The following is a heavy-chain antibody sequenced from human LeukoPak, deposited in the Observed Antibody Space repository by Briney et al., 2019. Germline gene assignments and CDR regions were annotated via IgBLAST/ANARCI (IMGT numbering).Heavy chain of an antibody. CDR3: ARNYYGSGSYYYYYMDV. Sequence: ASVKVSCKASGYTFTGYYMHWVRQAPGQGLEWMERINPNSGGTNYAQKFQGRVTMTRDTSISTAYMELSRLRSDDTAVYYCARNYYGSGSYYYYYMDVWGKGTTVTVSS. CDR2: INPNSGGT. J-gene: IGHJ6*03. CDR1: GYTFTGYY. D-gene: IGHD3-10*01. V-gene: IGHV1-2*06.